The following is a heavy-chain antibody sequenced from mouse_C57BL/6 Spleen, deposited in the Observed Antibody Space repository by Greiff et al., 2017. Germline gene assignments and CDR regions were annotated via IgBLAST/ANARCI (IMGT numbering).Heavy chain of an antibody. D-gene: IGHD2-4*01. V-gene: IGHV1-55*01. Sequence: QVQLQQSGAELVKPGASVKMSCKASGYTFTSYCITWVKQRPGKGLEWIGDIYPGSGSTNYNEKFKSKATLTVDTSSSTAYMLLSSLTSEDSAVYYGTRNQDYDYFDYRGQGTTLTVSS. J-gene: IGHJ2*01. CDR2: IYPGSGST. CDR3: TRNQDYDYFDY. CDR1: GYTFTSYC.